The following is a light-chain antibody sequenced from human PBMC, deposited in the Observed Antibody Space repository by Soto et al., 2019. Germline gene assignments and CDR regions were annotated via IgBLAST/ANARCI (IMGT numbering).Light chain of an antibody. CDR2: GVS. J-gene: IGKJ2*01. Sequence: ENVLTQSPGTLSLCPGERATLSCRASQSVSVNYLAWYQQKPGQAPRLLIYGVSSRATGIPDRFSGSGSGTDFTLTISRLEPEDFAVYYCQQYGSSPYTFGQGTKLEIK. CDR3: QQYGSSPYT. V-gene: IGKV3-20*01. CDR1: QSVSVNY.